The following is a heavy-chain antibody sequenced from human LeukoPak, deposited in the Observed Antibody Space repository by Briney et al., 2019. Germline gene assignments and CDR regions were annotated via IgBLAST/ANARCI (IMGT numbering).Heavy chain of an antibody. V-gene: IGHV1-18*01. CDR2: ISAYNGNT. J-gene: IGHJ5*02. D-gene: IGHD6-19*01. CDR1: GYTFTSYG. Sequence: ASVKVSCKASGYTFTSYGISWVRQAPGQGLEWMGWISAYNGNTNYAQKLQGRVTMTTDTSTSTAYMELRSLRSDDTAVYYCARAPLGGWYFLLHVGSREDNWFDPWGQGTLVTVSS. CDR3: ARAPLGGWYFLLHVGSREDNWFDP.